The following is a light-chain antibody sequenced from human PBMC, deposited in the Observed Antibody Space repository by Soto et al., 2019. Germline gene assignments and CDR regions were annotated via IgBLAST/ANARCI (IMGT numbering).Light chain of an antibody. CDR3: QQYGSSLPFT. J-gene: IGKJ3*01. CDR2: AAS. Sequence: EIVLTQSPGTLSLSPGERATLSCRASQSVTSSYLAWYQQKPGLAPRLLIYAASTRAPGIPDRFSGSGSGTDFTLTISTLEPEDFAVYYCQQYGSSLPFTYGPGTKVDIK. V-gene: IGKV3-20*01. CDR1: QSVTSSY.